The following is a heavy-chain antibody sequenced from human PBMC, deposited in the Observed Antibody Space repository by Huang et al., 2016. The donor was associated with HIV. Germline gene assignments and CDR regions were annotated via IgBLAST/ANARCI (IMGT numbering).Heavy chain of an antibody. V-gene: IGHV3-74*01. J-gene: IGHJ4*02. D-gene: IGHD3-22*01. CDR1: GFSISSYW. CDR3: ARDPRIQSWLNFFDY. CDR2: INSEGSST. Sequence: EVQLVESGGGLVQPGGSLRLSCAASGFSISSYWMHWVRQAAGKGLVWVSRINSEGSSTSYADSVKGRFTISRDNAKNTLYLQMNSLRAEDTAVYYCARDPRIQSWLNFFDYWGQGTLVSVSS.